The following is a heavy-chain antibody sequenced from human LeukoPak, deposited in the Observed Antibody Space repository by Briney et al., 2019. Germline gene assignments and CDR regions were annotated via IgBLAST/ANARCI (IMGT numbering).Heavy chain of an antibody. CDR3: ARGLYNSLWYGNRNDAFDI. D-gene: IGHD6-13*01. CDR2: IKQEGSDK. V-gene: IGHV3-7*01. J-gene: IGHJ3*02. Sequence: PGGSLRLSCAASGFTFSSYWMSWVRQAPGKGLEWVASIKQEGSDKYYVDSVKGRITISRDNAKSSLYLQMNTLRAEDTAVYYCARGLYNSLWYGNRNDAFDIWGQGTMVTVSS. CDR1: GFTFSSYW.